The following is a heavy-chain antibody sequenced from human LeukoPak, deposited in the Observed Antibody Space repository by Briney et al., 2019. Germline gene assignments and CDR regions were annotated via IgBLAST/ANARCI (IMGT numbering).Heavy chain of an antibody. V-gene: IGHV3-7*01. CDR3: ARDDIAATGPSFDC. CDR1: GFTFSSYW. J-gene: IGHJ4*02. CDR2: IKQDGNEK. D-gene: IGHD6-13*01. Sequence: GGSLRLSCAASGFTFSSYWMSWVRQAPGKGLEWVAHIKQDGNEKYYVDSVKGRFTISRDNAKNSLYLQMDSLRAEDTAVYYCARDDIAATGPSFDCWGQGTLVTVSS.